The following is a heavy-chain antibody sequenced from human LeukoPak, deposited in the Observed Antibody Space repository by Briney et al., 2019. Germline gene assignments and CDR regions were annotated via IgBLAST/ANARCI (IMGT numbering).Heavy chain of an antibody. D-gene: IGHD2-2*02. CDR2: INSDGSIT. Sequence: GGSLRLSCAASGFASSRYWMHWARQAPGKGLVWVSDINSDGSITRYADSVKGRFTISRDNAKNTLYLQMNSLRAEDTAVYYCASRDYTSSKYWGQGTLVTVSS. V-gene: IGHV3-74*01. CDR3: ASRDYTSSKY. J-gene: IGHJ4*02. CDR1: GFASSRYW.